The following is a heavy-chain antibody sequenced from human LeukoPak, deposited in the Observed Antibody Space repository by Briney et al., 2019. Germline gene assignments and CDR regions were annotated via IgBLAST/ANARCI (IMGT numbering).Heavy chain of an antibody. CDR3: ARVKRHYDILTGYYPEYYFDY. J-gene: IGHJ4*02. V-gene: IGHV4-4*07. D-gene: IGHD3-9*01. CDR2: IYTSGST. Sequence: SETLSLTXTVSGGSISSYYWSWIRQPAGKGLEWIGRIYTSGSTNYNPSLKSRVTMSVDTSKNQFSLKLSSVTAADTAVYYCARVKRHYDILTGYYPEYYFDYWGQGTLVTVSS. CDR1: GGSISSYY.